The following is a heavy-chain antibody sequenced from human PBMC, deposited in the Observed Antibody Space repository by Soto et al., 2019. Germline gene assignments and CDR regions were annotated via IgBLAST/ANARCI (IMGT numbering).Heavy chain of an antibody. CDR1: AFTFSTYS. Sequence: GSLRLSCVGSAFTFSTYSINWVLQAPGKGLEWVSSISSRSDIYYADSVKGRFTISRDNAKNSVSLQMNSLRAEDTAVYYCAREYTAWPLAYGLDVWGQGTTVTVLL. V-gene: IGHV3-21*01. CDR2: ISSRSDI. J-gene: IGHJ6*02. D-gene: IGHD2-2*02. CDR3: AREYTAWPLAYGLDV.